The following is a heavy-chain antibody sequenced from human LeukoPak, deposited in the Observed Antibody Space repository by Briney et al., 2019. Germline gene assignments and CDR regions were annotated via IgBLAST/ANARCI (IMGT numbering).Heavy chain of an antibody. CDR1: GFTFSSYG. D-gene: IGHD6-19*01. CDR3: AKDHRGRIAVAGTADY. Sequence: GGSLRLSCAASGFTFSSYGMHWVRQAPGKGLEWVAVISYDGSNKYYADSVKGRFTISRDNSKNTLYLQMNSLRAEDTAVYYCAKDHRGRIAVAGTADYWGQGTLVTVSS. CDR2: ISYDGSNK. V-gene: IGHV3-30*18. J-gene: IGHJ4*02.